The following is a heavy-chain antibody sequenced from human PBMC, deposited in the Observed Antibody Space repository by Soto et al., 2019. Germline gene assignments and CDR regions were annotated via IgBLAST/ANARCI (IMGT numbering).Heavy chain of an antibody. CDR1: GFTLSSYA. CDR2: ISGSGGST. D-gene: IGHD3-3*02. V-gene: IGHV3-23*01. J-gene: IGHJ4*02. Sequence: EVQLLESGGGLVQPGGSLRLSCAASGFTLSSYAMSWVRQAPGKGLEWVSAISGSGGSTYYADSVKGRFTISRDNSKNTLYLQMNSLRAEDTAVYYCAKHFWSGYYSSQLFWGQGTLVTVSS. CDR3: AKHFWSGYYSSQLF.